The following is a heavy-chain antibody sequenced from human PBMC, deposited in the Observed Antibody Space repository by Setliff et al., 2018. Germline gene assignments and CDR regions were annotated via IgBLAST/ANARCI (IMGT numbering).Heavy chain of an antibody. CDR3: ACLQGGGQDF. Sequence: PSETLSLTCAVSGFSISSGYYWGWIRQPPGKGLEWIGYIYSGGTTDSKPSLKSRVNISVDTSKNHVSLKMTPVTAEDTAVYYCACLQGGGQDFWGQGTLVTVSS. CDR1: GFSISSGYY. J-gene: IGHJ4*02. V-gene: IGHV4-61*03. D-gene: IGHD3-16*01. CDR2: IYSGGTT.